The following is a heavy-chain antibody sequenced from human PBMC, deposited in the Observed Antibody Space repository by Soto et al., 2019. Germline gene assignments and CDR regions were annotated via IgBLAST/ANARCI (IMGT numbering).Heavy chain of an antibody. V-gene: IGHV1-69*12. CDR3: AGVGAVADTRELPLDY. Sequence: QVQLVQSGAEVKKPGSSVKVSCKASGGTFSSYAISWVRQAPGQGLEWMGGIIPIFGTANYAQKFQGRVTVTADESTSTAYMELSSLRSEDTAVYYWAGVGAVADTRELPLDYWGQGTLVTVSS. J-gene: IGHJ4*02. CDR2: IIPIFGTA. D-gene: IGHD6-19*01. CDR1: GGTFSSYA.